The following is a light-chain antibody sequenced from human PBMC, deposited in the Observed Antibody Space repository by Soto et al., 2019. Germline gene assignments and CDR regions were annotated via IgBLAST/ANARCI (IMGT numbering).Light chain of an antibody. CDR3: LQYVSSPWT. Sequence: EIVLTQSAATLSLSLGERATLSCRASQTVGGRYLAWFQQKPGQTPRLLIYGASTRAAGVPDRFSGSGSGKDFSLTISKLEPEDFAVYYCLQYVSSPWTFGQGTQV. CDR2: GAS. CDR1: QTVGGRY. J-gene: IGKJ1*01. V-gene: IGKV3-20*01.